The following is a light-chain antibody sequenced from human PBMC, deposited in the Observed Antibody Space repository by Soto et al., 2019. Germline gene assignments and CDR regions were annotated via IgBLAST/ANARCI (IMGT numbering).Light chain of an antibody. CDR1: QTITRW. CDR2: DAS. Sequence: DIQMTQSPSTLSASVGDRVTITCRASQTITRWMAWYQQKPGKAPKLLIYDASTLESGVPSRFSGSGSGTEFTLTIISVQPDDFASYYCQHYNSYGTFGQGTKVDIK. J-gene: IGKJ1*01. CDR3: QHYNSYGT. V-gene: IGKV1-5*01.